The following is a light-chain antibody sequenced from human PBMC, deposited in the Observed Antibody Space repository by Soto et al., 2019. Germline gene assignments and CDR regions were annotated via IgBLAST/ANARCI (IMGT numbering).Light chain of an antibody. Sequence: QSALTQPDSVSGSLGQSITISCTGTSSDVGGYNYVSWYQQHPGKDPKVVIFEVTKRPSGVSSRFSGSKSGNTASLAVSGLQAEDEGDYYCSSYTSSRTVLFGGGTKLTVL. V-gene: IGLV2-14*01. J-gene: IGLJ2*01. CDR1: SSDVGGYNY. CDR3: SSYTSSRTVL. CDR2: EVT.